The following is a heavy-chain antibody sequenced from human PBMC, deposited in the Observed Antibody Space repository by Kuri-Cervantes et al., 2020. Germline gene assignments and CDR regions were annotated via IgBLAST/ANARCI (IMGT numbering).Heavy chain of an antibody. CDR1: GFTFSSYG. V-gene: IGHV3-33*01. Sequence: GGSLRLSCAASGFTFSSYGVHWVRQAPGKGLEWVALIWYDGSNKYYAESVKGRFTISRDNAKNSLYLQMNSLRDEDTAVYYCARDPDKLLWFGELLYPTYYYYGMDVWGQGTTVTVSS. D-gene: IGHD3-10*01. CDR3: ARDPDKLLWFGELLYPTYYYYGMDV. CDR2: IWYDGSNK. J-gene: IGHJ6*02.